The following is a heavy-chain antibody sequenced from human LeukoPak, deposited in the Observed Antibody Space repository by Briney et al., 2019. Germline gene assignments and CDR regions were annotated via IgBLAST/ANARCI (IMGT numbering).Heavy chain of an antibody. CDR3: ARGGTGYYLPPAAFDY. V-gene: IGHV4-34*01. D-gene: IGHD3-22*01. Sequence: PSETLSLTCAVYGGSFSSYYWSWIRQPPGKGLEWIGEINHSGSTNYNPSLKSRVTISVDTSKNQFSLKLSSVTAADTAVYYCARGGTGYYLPPAAFDYWGQGTLVTVSS. J-gene: IGHJ4*02. CDR2: INHSGST. CDR1: GGSFSSYY.